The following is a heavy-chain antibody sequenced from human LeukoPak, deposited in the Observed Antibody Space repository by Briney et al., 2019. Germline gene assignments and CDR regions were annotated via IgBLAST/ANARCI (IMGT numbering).Heavy chain of an antibody. V-gene: IGHV3-7*03. J-gene: IGHJ4*01. D-gene: IGHD1-14*01. CDR2: IKQDGSEI. Sequence: GSLRLSCSASGFTFGAYWMNWVRRAPGKGPEWVADIKQDGSEINYVDSVKGRFIISRDNAKNSLYLQMNSLRVDDTAVYYCAGGSGWITGDWGHGTLVTVSS. CDR1: GFTFGAYW. CDR3: AGGSGWITGD.